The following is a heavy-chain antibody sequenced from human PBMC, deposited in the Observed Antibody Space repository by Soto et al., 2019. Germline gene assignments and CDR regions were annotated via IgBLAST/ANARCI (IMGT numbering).Heavy chain of an antibody. CDR1: GFTFSSYG. D-gene: IGHD6-13*01. V-gene: IGHV3-30*03. CDR2: ISYDGSNK. CDR3: AGQDSSRNWFDP. J-gene: IGHJ5*02. Sequence: GSLRLSCAASGFTFSSYGMHWVRQAPGKGLEWVAVISYDGSNKYYANSVKGRFTISRDNSKNTLYLQMNSLRAEDTAVYYCAGQDSSRNWFDPWGQGTLVTVSS.